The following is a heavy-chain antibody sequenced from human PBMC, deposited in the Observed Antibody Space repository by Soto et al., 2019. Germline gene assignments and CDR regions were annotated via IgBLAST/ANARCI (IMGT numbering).Heavy chain of an antibody. J-gene: IGHJ6*03. D-gene: IGHD3-3*01. CDR2: IRSKANSYAT. CDR3: TLKPDFWSGYLDYYYMDV. Sequence: GGSLRLSCAASGFTFSGSAMHWVRQASGKGLEWVGRIRSKANSYATAYAASVKGRFTISRDDSKNTAYLQMNSLKTEDTAVYYCTLKPDFWSGYLDYYYMDVWGKGTTVTVSS. CDR1: GFTFSGSA. V-gene: IGHV3-73*01.